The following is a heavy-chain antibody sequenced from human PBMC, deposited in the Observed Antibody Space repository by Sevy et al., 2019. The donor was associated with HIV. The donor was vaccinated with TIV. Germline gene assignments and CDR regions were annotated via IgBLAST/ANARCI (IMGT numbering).Heavy chain of an antibody. J-gene: IGHJ5*02. CDR3: AKEGKNIRSWVDP. Sequence: ASVKVSCKASGYSFTNYGIGWVRQAPGQGLEWMGWISGYNGYTNYAQNLQGRVTMTTDTYTSTAYMELRSLRSDDTAIYYCAKEGKNIRSWVDPWGQGTLVTVSS. D-gene: IGHD3-3*02. V-gene: IGHV1-18*01. CDR2: ISGYNGYT. CDR1: GYSFTNYG.